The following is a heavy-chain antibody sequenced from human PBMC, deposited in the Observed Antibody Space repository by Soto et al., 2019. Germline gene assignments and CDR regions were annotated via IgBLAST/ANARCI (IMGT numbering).Heavy chain of an antibody. J-gene: IGHJ4*02. V-gene: IGHV3-30*18. CDR2: ISYDGSYQ. Sequence: QVQLVESGGGVVQPGTSLRLSCEASGFAFNKFGMHWVRQAPGKGLEWVPFISYDGSYQYYADSVQGRLTITRDNSMNTLNMQLNSLRREDTAVYYCAKGGEVGGVLGDHWGQGTLVTVSS. CDR3: AKGGEVGGVLGDH. D-gene: IGHD1-26*01. CDR1: GFAFNKFG.